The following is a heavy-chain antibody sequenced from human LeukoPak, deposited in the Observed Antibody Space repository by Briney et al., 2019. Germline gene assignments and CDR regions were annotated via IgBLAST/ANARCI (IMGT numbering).Heavy chain of an antibody. CDR2: IYYSGRT. D-gene: IGHD6-19*01. Sequence: SETLSLTCTVSGYSISSGYYWSWIRQPPGKGLEWIGYIYYSGRTNYNPSLKSRVTISVDTSKNQFSLKLSSVTAADTAVYYCARVKQWLVRLDYYYYMDVWGKGTTVTVSS. J-gene: IGHJ6*03. V-gene: IGHV4-61*01. CDR1: GYSISSGYY. CDR3: ARVKQWLVRLDYYYYMDV.